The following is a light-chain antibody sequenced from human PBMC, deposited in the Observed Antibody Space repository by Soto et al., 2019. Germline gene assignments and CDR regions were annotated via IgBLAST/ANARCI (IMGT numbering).Light chain of an antibody. J-gene: IGKJ1*01. CDR3: QEYDNRPPWT. CDR2: SAS. V-gene: IGKV3-15*01. CDR1: QSVSNY. Sequence: EIVMTQSPATLSVSPGERATLSCRASQSVSNYLAWYQQKPGQAPRLLVYSASTRATGIPARFSGSGSGTDFSLTISSLQSEDFAVYYCQEYDNRPPWTFGQGTKVDIK.